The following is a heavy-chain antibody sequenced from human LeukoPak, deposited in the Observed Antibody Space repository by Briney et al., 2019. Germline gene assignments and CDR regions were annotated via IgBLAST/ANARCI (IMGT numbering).Heavy chain of an antibody. D-gene: IGHD1-1*01. V-gene: IGHV4-39*01. Sequence: PSETLSLTCTVSGGSISSSSYHWGWIRQPPGKGLDWIGSIYYSGSTYYNPSLKSRVTISVDTSKNQFSLRLSSVTAADAAVYYCARGGRPFDYWGPGTLVTVSS. CDR3: ARGGRPFDY. CDR2: IYYSGST. CDR1: GGSISSSSYH. J-gene: IGHJ4*02.